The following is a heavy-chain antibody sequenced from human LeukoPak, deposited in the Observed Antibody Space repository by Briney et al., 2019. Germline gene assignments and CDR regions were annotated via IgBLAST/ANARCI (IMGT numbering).Heavy chain of an antibody. V-gene: IGHV1-69*04. D-gene: IGHD3-22*01. CDR2: IIPILGIA. CDR1: GGTFSSYA. CDR3: ASSSYDSSGYPGAFDI. Sequence: SVKVSCKASGGTFSSYAISWVRQAPAQGLEWMGRIIPILGIANYAQKFQGRVTITADKSTSTAYMELSSLRSEDTAVYYCASSSYDSSGYPGAFDIWGQGTMVTVSS. J-gene: IGHJ3*02.